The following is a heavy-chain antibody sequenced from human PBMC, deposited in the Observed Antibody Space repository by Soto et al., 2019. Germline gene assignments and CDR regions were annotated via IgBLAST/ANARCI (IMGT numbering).Heavy chain of an antibody. J-gene: IGHJ4*02. CDR3: ARGPGDLGYFDY. D-gene: IGHD3-10*01. Sequence: GASVKVSCKASGYTFTNYDINWVRQAPGQGLEWMGWMNPYNGNTGYAQNFQGRVTVTRNTSISTAYMELSNLTSDDTAVYYCARGPGDLGYFDYWGQGALVTVSS. V-gene: IGHV1-8*01. CDR2: MNPYNGNT. CDR1: GYTFTNYD.